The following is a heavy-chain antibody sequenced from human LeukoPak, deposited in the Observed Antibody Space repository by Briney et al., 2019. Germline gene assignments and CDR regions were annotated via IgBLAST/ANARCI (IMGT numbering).Heavy chain of an antibody. V-gene: IGHV5-51*01. CDR2: IYSGDSDI. J-gene: IGHJ4*02. D-gene: IGHD5-12*01. CDR1: GYIFTTYW. CDR3: ARHGGTYAYDY. Sequence: GESLKISCKGSGYIFTTYWIAWVRQTRGKGLEWMGLIYSGDSDIRYSQSFQGQLTILADKSITTAYLQWSGRKASDTAMYYCARHGGTYAYDYWGQGTLVTVSS.